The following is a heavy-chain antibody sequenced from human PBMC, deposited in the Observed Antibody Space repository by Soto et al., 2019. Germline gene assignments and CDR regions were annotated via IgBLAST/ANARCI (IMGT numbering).Heavy chain of an antibody. V-gene: IGHV4-31*03. CDR1: GGSISTGGYY. D-gene: IGHD2-8*01. CDR2: IYYSGST. J-gene: IGHJ4*02. Sequence: QVQLQESGPGLVKPSQTLSLTCTVSGGSISTGGYYWTWIRQHPGKGLEWIGYIYYSGSTYYNPSLKSRVIISLDTSKNQFSLKLSSVTAADTAVYYCARGLSVSPFDNWGQGTLVTVSS. CDR3: ARGLSVSPFDN.